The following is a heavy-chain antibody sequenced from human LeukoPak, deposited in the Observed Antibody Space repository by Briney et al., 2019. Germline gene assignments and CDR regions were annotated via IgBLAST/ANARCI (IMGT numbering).Heavy chain of an antibody. CDR3: VKAARGDNPFDY. Sequence: GGSLRLSCAASGFTFSSYEMNWVRQAPGKGLEWVGRTRNKAKSYSADYAASVKGRFSISRDDSKKSVSLQMNSLKTEDTAVYYCVKAARGDNPFDYWGQGTLVTVSS. CDR1: GFTFSSYE. J-gene: IGHJ4*02. V-gene: IGHV3-72*01. CDR2: TRNKAKSYSA. D-gene: IGHD2-21*02.